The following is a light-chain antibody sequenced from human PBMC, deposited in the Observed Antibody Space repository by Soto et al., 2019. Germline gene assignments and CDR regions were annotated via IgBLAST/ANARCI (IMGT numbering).Light chain of an antibody. CDR2: DAS. Sequence: DIQLTQSPSSLSASVGDRVTITCQATQAIITYLNWFQQKPGKAPKLLIYDASHLETGVPSRFSGSGSGTEFTFTISSLQPEDIGTYCGQQYDNLPLTFGGGTKVEV. V-gene: IGKV1-33*01. CDR1: QAIITY. J-gene: IGKJ4*01. CDR3: QQYDNLPLT.